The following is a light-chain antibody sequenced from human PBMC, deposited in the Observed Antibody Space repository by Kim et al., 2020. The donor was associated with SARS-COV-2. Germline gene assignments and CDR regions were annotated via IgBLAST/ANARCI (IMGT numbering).Light chain of an antibody. Sequence: GQRVPISCSENTSTLGTNYVYWYRQLPGMAPTLLIYRSDQRSPGVPQRFSASKSGTTASLAISGLRSEDEAYYYCATWDASLSAWVFGGGTQLTVL. V-gene: IGLV1-47*01. CDR1: TSTLGTNY. J-gene: IGLJ3*02. CDR3: ATWDASLSAWV. CDR2: RSD.